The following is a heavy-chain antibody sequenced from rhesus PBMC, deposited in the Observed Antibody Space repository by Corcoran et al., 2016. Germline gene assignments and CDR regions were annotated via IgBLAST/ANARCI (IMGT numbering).Heavy chain of an antibody. Sequence: QVLLQESGPTVVVPSETLSLTCTVSGGSISSTNWWTWIRQSPGKGLEWIGGVYGSGGNTEYNPCLKSRVTISKDTARNQFSLKMTSVTAADTAVFYCARGNYVNALDSWGQGVVVTVS. CDR2: VYGSGGNT. V-gene: IGHV4-93*01. CDR3: ARGNYVNALDS. CDR1: GGSISSTNW. J-gene: IGHJ6*01. D-gene: IGHD1-26*01.